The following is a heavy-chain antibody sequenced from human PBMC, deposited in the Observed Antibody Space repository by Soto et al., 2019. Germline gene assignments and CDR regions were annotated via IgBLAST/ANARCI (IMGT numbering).Heavy chain of an antibody. CDR1: GGIFTRYD. D-gene: IGHD6-19*01. J-gene: IGHJ4*02. Sequence: QVQLVQSGAEVKKPGSSVKVSCKASGGIFTRYDIRWVRQAPGQGLEWMGAIIPIFDTANYAQKFQGRVTMTRDTSTTTAYMELRTLRSDDTAMYYCTTENTGTRPTVALDFWGQGTLVTVSS. CDR2: IIPIFDTA. CDR3: TTENTGTRPTVALDF. V-gene: IGHV1-69*06.